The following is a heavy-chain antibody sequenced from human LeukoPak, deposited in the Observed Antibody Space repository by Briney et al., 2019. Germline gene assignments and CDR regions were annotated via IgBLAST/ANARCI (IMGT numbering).Heavy chain of an antibody. Sequence: GGSLRLSCAASGFTFSSYWMSWVRQAPGKGLEWVANINQDGSAKYYVDSVKGRFTISRDNAKNSLYLQMNSLRAEDTAVYYCAREGSSSRYIGIDYWGQGTLVTVSS. J-gene: IGHJ4*02. CDR3: AREGSSSRYIGIDY. D-gene: IGHD6-13*01. CDR2: INQDGSAK. V-gene: IGHV3-7*03. CDR1: GFTFSSYW.